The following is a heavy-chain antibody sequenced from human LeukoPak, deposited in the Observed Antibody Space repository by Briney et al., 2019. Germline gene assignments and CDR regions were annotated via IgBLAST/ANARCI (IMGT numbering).Heavy chain of an antibody. CDR2: IYYSGST. J-gene: IGHJ3*02. CDR1: GGSISSYY. V-gene: IGHV4-59*01. Sequence: SETLSLTCTVSGGSISSYYWSWIRQPPGKGLEWIGYIYYSGSTNYNPSLKSRVTISVDTSKNQFSLKLSSVTAADTAVYYCARVGKDGYNPQAFDIWGQGTTVTVSS. D-gene: IGHD5-24*01. CDR3: ARVGKDGYNPQAFDI.